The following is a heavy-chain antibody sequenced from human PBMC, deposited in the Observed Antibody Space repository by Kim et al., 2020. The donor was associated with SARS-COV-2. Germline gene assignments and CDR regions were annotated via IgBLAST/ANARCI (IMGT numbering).Heavy chain of an antibody. D-gene: IGHD6-13*01. CDR1: GFTFSSYA. CDR3: AKAGSISSCHYYYYIDV. Sequence: GGSLRLSCAASGFTFSSYAMHWVRQAPGKGLEWVAVICCGGSNTYYADSVKGRFTISRDNSKNTLYLQMNSLRAEDTAVYYCAKAGSISSCHYYYYIDV. J-gene: IGHJ6*03. V-gene: IGHV3-23*01. CDR2: ICCGGSNT.